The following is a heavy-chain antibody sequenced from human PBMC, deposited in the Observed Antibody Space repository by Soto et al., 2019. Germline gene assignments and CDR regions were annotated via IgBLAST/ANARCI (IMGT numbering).Heavy chain of an antibody. J-gene: IGHJ3*02. CDR2: IVVASGDT. CDR3: ATPVGANAFDM. CDR1: GFTFSTSA. V-gene: IGHV1-58*01. D-gene: IGHD1-26*01. Sequence: SVKVSCKASGFTFSTSAVQWVRQARGQRPEWIGWIVVASGDTNYAQKFQERVTITRDISTSTAYMELSSPRSDDSALYYCATPVGANAFDMWGQGTLVTVSS.